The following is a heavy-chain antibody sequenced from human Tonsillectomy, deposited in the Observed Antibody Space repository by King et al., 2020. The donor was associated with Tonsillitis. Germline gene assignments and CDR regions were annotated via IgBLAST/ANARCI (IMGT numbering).Heavy chain of an antibody. J-gene: IGHJ4*02. Sequence: VQLQESGPGLVKPSQTLSLTCAVSGGSISSGGYSWSWIRQPPGKGLEWSGYIYYSGSTYYNPSLKSRVTISVDTSRNQFSLKLSSVTAADTAVYYCARADNSGYYYYWGQGTLVTVSS. V-gene: IGHV4-30-4*07. CDR3: ARADNSGYYYY. D-gene: IGHD3-22*01. CDR2: IYYSGST. CDR1: GGSISSGGYS.